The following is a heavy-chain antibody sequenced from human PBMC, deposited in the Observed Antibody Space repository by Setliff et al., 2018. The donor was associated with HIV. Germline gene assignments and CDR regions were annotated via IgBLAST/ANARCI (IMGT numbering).Heavy chain of an antibody. Sequence: PLETLSLTCGISGGSFSGFYWAWIRQPPGRGLEWIGEINYSGKTNKNPSLKSRVTISADTSRTQFSLNLISVTAADTAVYYCARATYGSRAGTGLYFDSWGQGALVTVSS. D-gene: IGHD6-6*01. J-gene: IGHJ4*02. CDR2: INYSGKT. CDR3: ARATYGSRAGTGLYFDS. CDR1: GGSFSGFY. V-gene: IGHV4-34*01.